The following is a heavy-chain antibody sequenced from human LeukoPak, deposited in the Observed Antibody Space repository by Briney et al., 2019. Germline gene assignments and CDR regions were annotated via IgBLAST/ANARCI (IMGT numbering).Heavy chain of an antibody. J-gene: IGHJ5*02. CDR1: GGSISSYY. CDR3: ARLPSRGRFNP. Sequence: PSETLSLTCTASGGSISSYYWSWIRQPPGKGLEWIGYIYYTGSTNYNPSLKSRVTISVDTSKNQSSLKLSSVTAADTAVYYCARLPSRGRFNPWGQGTLVTVSS. CDR2: IYYTGST. V-gene: IGHV4-59*01. D-gene: IGHD5-12*01.